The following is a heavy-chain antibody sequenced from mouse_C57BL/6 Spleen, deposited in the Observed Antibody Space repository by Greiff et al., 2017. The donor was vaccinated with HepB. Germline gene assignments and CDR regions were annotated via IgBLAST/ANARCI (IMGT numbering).Heavy chain of an antibody. Sequence: QVQLKQPGAELVRPGSSVKLSCKASGYTFTSYWMHWVKQRPIQGLEWIGNIDPSDSETHYNQKFKDKATLTVDKSSSTAYMQLSSLTSEDSAVYYCARRNDGYYEAMDYWGQGTSVTVSS. J-gene: IGHJ4*01. V-gene: IGHV1-52*01. CDR1: GYTFTSYW. D-gene: IGHD2-3*01. CDR3: ARRNDGYYEAMDY. CDR2: IDPSDSET.